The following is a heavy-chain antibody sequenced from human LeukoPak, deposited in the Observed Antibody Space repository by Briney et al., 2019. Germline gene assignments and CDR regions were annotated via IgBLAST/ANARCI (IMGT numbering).Heavy chain of an antibody. CDR1: GYTFTSYH. D-gene: IGHD5-12*01. J-gene: IGHJ6*03. CDR3: ARDWRLRSRGEGYYYYMDV. Sequence: ASVKVSCKASGYTFTSYHMHWVRQAPGQGLEWMGIINPSGGSTSYAQKFQGRVTMTRDTSTSTVYMELSSLRSEDTAVYYCARDWRLRSRGEGYYYYMDVWGKGTTVTVSS. V-gene: IGHV1-46*01. CDR2: INPSGGST.